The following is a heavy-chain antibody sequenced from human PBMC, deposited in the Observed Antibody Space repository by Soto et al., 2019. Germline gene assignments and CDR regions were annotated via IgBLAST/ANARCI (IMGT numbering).Heavy chain of an antibody. Sequence: PGGSLRLSCASSGLIVSTSYMSWVRQAPGKGLEWVSIIYNDGSTYYADSVKGRFTVSRDDSKNTLYLEILSLRAEDTAVYYCARDSYTRYWGQGTLVTVSS. J-gene: IGHJ4*02. CDR3: ARDSYTRY. CDR2: IYNDGST. CDR1: GLIVSTSY. D-gene: IGHD4-4*01. V-gene: IGHV3-66*01.